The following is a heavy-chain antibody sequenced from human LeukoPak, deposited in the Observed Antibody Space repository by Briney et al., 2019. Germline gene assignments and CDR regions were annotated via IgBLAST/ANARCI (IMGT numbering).Heavy chain of an antibody. CDR1: GFTFSSYA. D-gene: IGHD3-10*01. J-gene: IGHJ4*02. Sequence: GGSLRLSCAASGFTFSSYAMSWVRQAPGKGLEWVSTITGGADATYHADSVMGRFTISRDNSKNTLSLQLNSLRAEDTAVYYCAKSWGSGTYTFDYWGQGILVTVSS. CDR2: ITGGADAT. V-gene: IGHV3-23*01. CDR3: AKSWGSGTYTFDY.